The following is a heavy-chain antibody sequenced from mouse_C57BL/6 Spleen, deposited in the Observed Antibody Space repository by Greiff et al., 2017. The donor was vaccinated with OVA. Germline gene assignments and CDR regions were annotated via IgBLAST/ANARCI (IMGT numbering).Heavy chain of an antibody. Sequence: EVQLQQSGPELVKPGASVKISCKASGYTFTDYYMNWVKQSHGKSLEWIGDINPNNGGTSYNQKFKGKATLTVDKSSSTAYMELRSLTSEDSAVYYCASDDGYYGAYWGQGTLVTVSA. J-gene: IGHJ3*01. CDR1: GYTFTDYY. CDR2: INPNNGGT. D-gene: IGHD2-3*01. V-gene: IGHV1-26*01. CDR3: ASDDGYYGAY.